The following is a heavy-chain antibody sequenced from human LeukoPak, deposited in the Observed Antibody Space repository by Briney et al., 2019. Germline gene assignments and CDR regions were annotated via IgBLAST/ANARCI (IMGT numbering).Heavy chain of an antibody. J-gene: IGHJ6*03. CDR1: GLSFSSYS. Sequence: GGSLRLSCAASGLSFSSYSMNWVRQAPGKGLEWVSSISSSSSYIYYADSVKGRFTISRDNAKNSLYLQMNSLRAEDTAVYYCASNFYDFWSGHNYYYYMDVWGKGTTVTVSS. D-gene: IGHD3-3*01. CDR3: ASNFYDFWSGHNYYYYMDV. CDR2: ISSSSSYI. V-gene: IGHV3-21*01.